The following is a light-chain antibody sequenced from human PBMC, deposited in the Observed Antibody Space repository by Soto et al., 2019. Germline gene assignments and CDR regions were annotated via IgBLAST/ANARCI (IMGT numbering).Light chain of an antibody. CDR1: QSISSY. CDR3: QQSYSTPPT. CDR2: AAS. V-gene: IGKV1-39*01. J-gene: IGKJ1*01. Sequence: DIPMTKSPSSLSASVGDRVTITCRASQSISSYLNWYPQKPGKAPKLLIYAASSLQSGVPSRFSGSGSGTDFTLTISSLQPEDFATYYCQQSYSTPPTFGQGTKGEIK.